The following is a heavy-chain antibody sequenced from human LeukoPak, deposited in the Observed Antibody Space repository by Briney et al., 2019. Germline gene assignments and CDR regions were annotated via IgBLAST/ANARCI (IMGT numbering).Heavy chain of an antibody. D-gene: IGHD2/OR15-2a*01. CDR3: ARKIEPGWFDP. CDR2: IYQGGST. CDR1: TFTFASNY. V-gene: IGHV3-66*02. J-gene: IGHJ5*02. Sequence: GGSLRLSCAVSTFTFASNYMSWVRQTPGKGLVWVSDIYQGGSTYYSDSVKGRFTISRDISKNTLYLQMNSLRAEDTAVYYCARKIEPGWFDPWGQGTLVTVSS.